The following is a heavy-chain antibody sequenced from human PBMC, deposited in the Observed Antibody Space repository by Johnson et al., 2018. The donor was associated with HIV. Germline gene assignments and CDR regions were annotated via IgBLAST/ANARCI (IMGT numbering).Heavy chain of an antibody. Sequence: QVQLVESGGGVVQPGRSLRLSCAASGFTFSRYAMHWVRQAPGKGQEWVAVISYDGSHKYYADSVKGRFNISRDHSKNMLYRQMNSLRGEDTSVYYCARSGYSGSYDRMGAFDIWGQGTMVSVSS. CDR3: ARSGYSGSYDRMGAFDI. V-gene: IGHV3-30*07. J-gene: IGHJ3*02. D-gene: IGHD1-26*01. CDR1: GFTFSRYA. CDR2: ISYDGSHK.